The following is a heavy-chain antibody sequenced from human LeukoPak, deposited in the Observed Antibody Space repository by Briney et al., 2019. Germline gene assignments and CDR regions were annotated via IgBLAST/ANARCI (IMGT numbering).Heavy chain of an antibody. CDR3: ATRPGNGDAFDI. D-gene: IGHD2-8*01. V-gene: IGHV1-69*02. J-gene: IGHJ3*02. CDR2: IIPILGIA. Sequence: QAPGXXXGGVGRIIPILGIANYAQKSQRRVTITADKSTSTAYMELSSLRSEDTAVYYCATRPGNGDAFDISGQGTMVTVSS.